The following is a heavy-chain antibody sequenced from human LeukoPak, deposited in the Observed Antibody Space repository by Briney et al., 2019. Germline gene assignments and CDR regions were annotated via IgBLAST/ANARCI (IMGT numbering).Heavy chain of an antibody. CDR2: ISSSSSTI. CDR1: GFTFSSYT. CDR3: ARDQYYYMDV. V-gene: IGHV3-48*04. J-gene: IGHJ6*03. Sequence: GGSLRLSCAASGFTFSSYTMNWVRQAPGKGLEWVSYISSSSSTIYYADSVKGRFTISRDNAKNSLYLHMNSLRAEDTAVYYCARDQYYYMDVWGKGTTVTISS.